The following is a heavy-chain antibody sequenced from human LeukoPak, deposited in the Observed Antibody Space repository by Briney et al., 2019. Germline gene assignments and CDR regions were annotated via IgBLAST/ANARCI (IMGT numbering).Heavy chain of an antibody. V-gene: IGHV1-69*05. CDR1: GGTFSSYA. J-gene: IGHJ6*03. D-gene: IGHD6-6*01. CDR2: IIPIFGTA. Sequence: ASVKVSCKASGGTFSSYAISWVRQAPGQGLEWMGGIIPIFGTANYAQKFQGRVTITTDESTSTAYMELSSLRSEDTAVYYCARAQTVEYSSSSSNYCYYYMDVWGKGTTVTVSS. CDR3: ARAQTVEYSSSSSNYCYYYMDV.